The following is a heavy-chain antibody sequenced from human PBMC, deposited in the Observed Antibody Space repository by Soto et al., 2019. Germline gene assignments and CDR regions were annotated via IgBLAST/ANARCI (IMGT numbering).Heavy chain of an antibody. CDR1: GYTLTELS. V-gene: IGHV1-24*01. J-gene: IGHJ4*02. D-gene: IGHD7-27*01. CDR3: ATEVPGNWGFDY. Sequence: VASVKVSCKVSGYTLTELSMHWVRQAPGKGLEWMGGFDPEDGETIYAQKFQGRVTMTEDTSTDTAYMELSSLRSEDTAVYYCATEVPGNWGFDYWGQGTLVTVSS. CDR2: FDPEDGET.